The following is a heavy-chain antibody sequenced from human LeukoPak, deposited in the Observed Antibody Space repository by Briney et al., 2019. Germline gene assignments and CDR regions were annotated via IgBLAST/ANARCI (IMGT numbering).Heavy chain of an antibody. V-gene: IGHV3-74*01. D-gene: IGHD2-15*01. J-gene: IGHJ4*02. CDR1: GFIFNGHW. CDR2: IIGDGSST. CDR3: TRDVGFCSGGRCFPSGPADY. Sequence: GESLRLSCAASGFIFNGHWMHWVRQAPGKGLMWVSHIIGDGSSTNYADSVKGRFTISRDNAKNTLYLQMNSLRAEGTAVYYCTRDVGFCSGGRCFPSGPADYWGQGTLVTVSS.